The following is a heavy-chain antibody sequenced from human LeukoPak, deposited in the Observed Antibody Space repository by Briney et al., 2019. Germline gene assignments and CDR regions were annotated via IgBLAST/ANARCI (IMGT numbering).Heavy chain of an antibody. J-gene: IGHJ4*02. V-gene: IGHV3-30*02. CDR3: AKDYRWGFDY. D-gene: IGHD7-27*01. CDR2: IRSQASKT. CDR1: GFTFSIYN. Sequence: GESLKISCVASGFTFSIYNMYWVRQAPGKGPEWVAFIRSQASKTYYEESVKGRFTISRDNSKSTLYLQMNSLRVGDTAVYYCAKDYRWGFDYWGQGSLVTVSS.